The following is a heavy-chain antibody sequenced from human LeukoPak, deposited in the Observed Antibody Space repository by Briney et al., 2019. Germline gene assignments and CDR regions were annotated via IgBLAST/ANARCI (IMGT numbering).Heavy chain of an antibody. Sequence: GGSLRLSCAASGFTFSSYAMSWVRQAPGKGLEWVSDISGSGGSTYYAESVKGRFTISRDNSKNTLYLQMNSLRAEDTAVYYCAKGYYYDSSDYYPNYNMDVWGKGTTVTVSS. J-gene: IGHJ6*03. V-gene: IGHV3-23*01. CDR1: GFTFSSYA. D-gene: IGHD3-22*01. CDR2: ISGSGGST. CDR3: AKGYYYDSSDYYPNYNMDV.